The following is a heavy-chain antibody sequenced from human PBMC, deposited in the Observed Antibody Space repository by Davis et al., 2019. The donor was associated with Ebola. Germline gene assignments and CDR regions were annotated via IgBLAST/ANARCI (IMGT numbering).Heavy chain of an antibody. Sequence: ASVKVSCKASGYTFTGYYMHWVRQAPGQGLEWMGWINPNSGGTNYAQKFQGWVTMTRDTSISTAYLQWSSLKASDTAMYYCARGRSMVATQVGLRYWGQGTLVTVSS. CDR3: ARGRSMVATQVGLRY. V-gene: IGHV1-2*04. CDR1: GYTFTGYY. J-gene: IGHJ4*02. D-gene: IGHD5-12*01. CDR2: INPNSGGT.